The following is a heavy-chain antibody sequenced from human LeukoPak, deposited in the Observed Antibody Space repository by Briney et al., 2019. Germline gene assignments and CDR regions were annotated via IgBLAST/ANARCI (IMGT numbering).Heavy chain of an antibody. CDR1: GFTFGDYA. D-gene: IGHD4-23*01. CDR3: TRADYDYGGNSRFY. J-gene: IGHJ4*02. CDR2: IRSKAYGGTT. V-gene: IGHV3-49*03. Sequence: GGSLRLSCTASGFTFGDYAMSWFRQAPGKGLEWVGFIRSKAYGGTTEYAASVKGRFTISRDDSKSIAYLQMNSLKTEDTAVYYCTRADYDYGGNSRFYWGQGTPVTVSS.